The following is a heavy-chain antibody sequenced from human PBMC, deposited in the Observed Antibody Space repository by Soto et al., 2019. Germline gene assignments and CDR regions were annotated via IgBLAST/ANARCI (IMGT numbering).Heavy chain of an antibody. Sequence: ASVKVSCKASGYTFTGYYMHWVRQAPGQGLEWMGWINPNSGGTNYAQKFQGSVTMTRDTSISTAYMELSRLRSDDTAVYYCARPPFHYYDSSGYPWFDPWGQGTLVTVSS. CDR1: GYTFTGYY. D-gene: IGHD3-22*01. CDR2: INPNSGGT. V-gene: IGHV1-2*02. CDR3: ARPPFHYYDSSGYPWFDP. J-gene: IGHJ5*02.